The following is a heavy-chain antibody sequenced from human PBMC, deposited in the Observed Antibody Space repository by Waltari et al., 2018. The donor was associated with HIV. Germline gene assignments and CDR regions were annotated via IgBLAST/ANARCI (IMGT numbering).Heavy chain of an antibody. J-gene: IGHJ4*02. CDR2: TYHRSKWFQ. D-gene: IGHD4-4*01. Sequence: HVQLLQSGPGLVTSSQTLSITCAIPGDSVSSDSAAGNWIRLSPSGRLEWLGRTYHRSKWFQLYAPSVRGRIRVDVDTSVNHFSLHLDSVTPDDTAVYYCARDSNGLDYWGQGTVVTVSS. CDR3: ARDSNGLDY. V-gene: IGHV6-1*02. CDR1: GDSVSSDSAA.